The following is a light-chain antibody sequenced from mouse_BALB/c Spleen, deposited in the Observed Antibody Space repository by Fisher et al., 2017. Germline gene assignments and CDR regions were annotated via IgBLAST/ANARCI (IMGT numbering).Light chain of an antibody. CDR2: DTS. CDR1: SSVSSSY. CDR3: QQYSGYPLT. Sequence: DIVLTQSTALMSASPGEKVTMTCSASSSVSSSYLHWYQQKSGTSPKRWIYDTSKLASGVPARFSGSGSGTSYSLTISSMEAEDAATYYCQQYSGYPLTFGAGTKLELK. V-gene: IGKV4-57-1*01. J-gene: IGKJ5*01.